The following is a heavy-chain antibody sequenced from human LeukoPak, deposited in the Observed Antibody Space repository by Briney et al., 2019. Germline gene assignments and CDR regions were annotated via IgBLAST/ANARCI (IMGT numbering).Heavy chain of an antibody. CDR3: ARHCSGGSCYSGGYYYMDV. J-gene: IGHJ6*03. V-gene: IGHV5-51*01. D-gene: IGHD2-15*01. CDR2: IYPGDSDT. Sequence: GESLKISCKGSGYSFTSYWIGWVRQVPGKGLEWMGIIYPGDSDTRYSPSFQGQVTISADKSISTAYLQWSSLKASDTAMYYCARHCSGGSCYSGGYYYMDVWGKGTTVTVSS. CDR1: GYSFTSYW.